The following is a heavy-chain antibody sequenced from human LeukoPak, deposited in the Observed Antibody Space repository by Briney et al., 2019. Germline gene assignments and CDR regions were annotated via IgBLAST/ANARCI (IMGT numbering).Heavy chain of an antibody. V-gene: IGHV3-23*01. J-gene: IGHJ4*02. CDR2: ISGSGGST. Sequence: PGGSLRLSCAASGFTFSSYGMSWVRQAPGKGLEWVSAISGSGGSTYYADSVKGRFTISRDNSKSTLYLQMNSLRAEDTAVYYCARARYSSSWYVGYFDYWGQGTLVTVSS. CDR1: GFTFSSYG. CDR3: ARARYSSSWYVGYFDY. D-gene: IGHD6-13*01.